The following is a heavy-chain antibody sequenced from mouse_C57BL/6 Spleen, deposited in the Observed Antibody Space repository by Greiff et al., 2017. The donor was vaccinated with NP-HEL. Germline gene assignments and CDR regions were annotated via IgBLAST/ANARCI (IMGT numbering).Heavy chain of an antibody. D-gene: IGHD2-1*01. CDR1: GYSITSGYY. V-gene: IGHV3-6*01. CDR2: ISYDGSN. CDR3: ARGGYGNYADFDV. J-gene: IGHJ1*03. Sequence: EVKLQESGPGLVKPSQSLSLTCSVTGYSITSGYYWNWIRQFPGNKLEWMGYISYDGSNNYNPSLKNRISITRDTSKNQFFLKLNSVTTEDTATYYCARGGYGNYADFDVWGTGTTVTVSS.